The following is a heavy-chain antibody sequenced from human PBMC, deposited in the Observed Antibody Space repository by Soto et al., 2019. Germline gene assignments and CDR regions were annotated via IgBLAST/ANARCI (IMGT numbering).Heavy chain of an antibody. CDR1: GFTFSTYS. CDR2: ISSSSGYI. V-gene: IGHV3-21*01. Sequence: EVQLVESGGGLVKPGGSLRLSCAASGFTFSTYSMNWVRQAPGKGLEWVSSISSSSGYIYYADSVKGRFTISRDDPKNPLSRQMNSLRAEDTAVYYCARVRSYSYGQGYGMDVWGQGTTVTVSS. CDR3: ARVRSYSYGQGYGMDV. D-gene: IGHD5-18*01. J-gene: IGHJ6*02.